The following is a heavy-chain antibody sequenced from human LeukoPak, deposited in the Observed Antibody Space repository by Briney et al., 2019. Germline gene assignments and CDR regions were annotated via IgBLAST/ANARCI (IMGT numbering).Heavy chain of an antibody. J-gene: IGHJ4*02. D-gene: IGHD7-27*01. CDR1: GGSITSGGYY. CDR2: IYYSGTT. V-gene: IGHV4-31*03. Sequence: SETLSLTCTVSGGSITSGGYYWSWIRQLPGKGLEWIGYIYYSGTTSYNPALKSRLTISLDTSENQFSLKLSSVTAADTAVYYCARGSTGDKSNNWGQGTLVTVSS. CDR3: ARGSTGDKSNN.